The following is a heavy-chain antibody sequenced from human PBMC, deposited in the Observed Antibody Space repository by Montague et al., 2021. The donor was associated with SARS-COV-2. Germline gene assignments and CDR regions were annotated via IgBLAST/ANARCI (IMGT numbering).Heavy chain of an antibody. Sequence: SLRLSCAASGFTFSNYWMNWARQAPGKGLEWVASIKPDGSGQNYXDSVKGRFTISRDNAKKSLYLQMNSLRVDDTAAYYCARSLFSSGSFWGQGTLVTVSS. J-gene: IGHJ4*02. CDR2: IKPDGSGQ. CDR1: GFTFSNYW. D-gene: IGHD3-10*01. V-gene: IGHV3-7*01. CDR3: ARSLFSSGSF.